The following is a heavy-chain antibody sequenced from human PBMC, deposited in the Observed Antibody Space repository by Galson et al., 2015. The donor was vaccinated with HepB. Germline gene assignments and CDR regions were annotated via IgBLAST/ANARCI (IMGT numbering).Heavy chain of an antibody. J-gene: IGHJ4*02. V-gene: IGHV3-23*01. CDR1: GFIFSNYA. CDR2: ISGSGDTT. CDR3: AKDLFLRLHPYYFEY. Sequence: SLRLSCAASGFIFSNYAMSWVRQAPGKGLEWVSAISGSGDTTYYADSVKGRFSISRDNSKNTLSLQMNSLRVEDTAIYYCAKDLFLRLHPYYFEYWGQGTLVTVSS. D-gene: IGHD2-21*02.